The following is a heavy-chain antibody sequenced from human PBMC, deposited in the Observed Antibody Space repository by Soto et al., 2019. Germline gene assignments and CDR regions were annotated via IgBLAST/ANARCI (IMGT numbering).Heavy chain of an antibody. D-gene: IGHD2-2*01. V-gene: IGHV3-15*07. CDR2: IKSKTDGGTT. CDR1: GFTFSNAW. Sequence: EVQLVESGGGLVKPGGSLRLSCAASGFTFSNAWMNWVRQAPGKGLEWVGRIKSKTDGGTTDYAAPVKGRFTISRDDSKNTLYLQMNSLKTEDTAVYYCTTGYCSSTSCFYYYYYYYGMDVWGQGTTVTVSS. CDR3: TTGYCSSTSCFYYYYYYYGMDV. J-gene: IGHJ6*02.